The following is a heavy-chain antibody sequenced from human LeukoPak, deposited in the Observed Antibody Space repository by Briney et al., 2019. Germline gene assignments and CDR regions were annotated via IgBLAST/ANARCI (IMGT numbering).Heavy chain of an antibody. V-gene: IGHV4-59*01. CDR1: GSSITNYY. Sequence: NPSETLSLTCSVSGSSITNYYWTWIRQPPGKGLEWIGYIFHSGSANYNPSLKSRVTMSVDMSKNQFSLNLSSVSAADTAVYYCARYFSGKTLDYWGQGALVTVSS. D-gene: IGHD1-1*01. CDR2: IFHSGSA. CDR3: ARYFSGKTLDY. J-gene: IGHJ4*02.